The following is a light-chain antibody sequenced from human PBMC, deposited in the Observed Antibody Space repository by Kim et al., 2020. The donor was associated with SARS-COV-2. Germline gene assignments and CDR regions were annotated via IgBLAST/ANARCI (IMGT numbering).Light chain of an antibody. CDR3: QQYGGSPHT. CDR1: QSRRDNT. J-gene: IGKJ2*01. CDR2: HAS. V-gene: IGKV3-20*01. Sequence: WSPGERETLSCRASQSRRDNTLAWYQQKPGRAPRLLIYHASNRATGIQDKFSSSGSGTDFILTITRLEPEDFAVYYCQQYGGSPHTFGQGTKLEI.